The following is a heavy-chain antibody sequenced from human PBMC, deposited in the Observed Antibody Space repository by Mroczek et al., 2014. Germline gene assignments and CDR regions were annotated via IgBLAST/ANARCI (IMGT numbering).Heavy chain of an antibody. CDR2: INHSGSA. CDR1: GGSFRGYY. CDR3: ARAGDDILTGDRSPGNDWFDP. D-gene: IGHD3-9*01. V-gene: IGHV4-34*01. Sequence: QVQLVESGAGLLKPSETLSLTCAVYGGSFRGYYWSWIRQPPGKGLEWIGEINHSGSAYYNPSLKNRVTISVDASKKQFSLRLTSVTAADTAAYYCARAGDDILTGDRSPGNDWFDPWGQGTLVTVSS. J-gene: IGHJ5*02.